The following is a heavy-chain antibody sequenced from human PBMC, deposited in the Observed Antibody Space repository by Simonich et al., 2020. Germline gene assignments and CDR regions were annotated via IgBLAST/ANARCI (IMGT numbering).Heavy chain of an antibody. J-gene: IGHJ2*01. CDR3: AHKVGYFDL. CDR1: GFSLSTSGVG. V-gene: IGHV2-5*01. CDR2: IYWNDEK. Sequence: QITLKESGPTLVKPTQTLTLTCTFSGFSLSTSGVGVGWIRQPPGKALEWLALIYWNDEKRYSPSRKSRLTITKDTSKNQVVITMTNMDPVDTATYYCAHKVGYFDLWGRGTLVTVSS.